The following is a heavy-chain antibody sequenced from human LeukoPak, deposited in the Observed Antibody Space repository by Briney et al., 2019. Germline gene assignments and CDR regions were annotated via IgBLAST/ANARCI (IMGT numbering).Heavy chain of an antibody. Sequence: SETLSLTCAVYGGSFSGYYWSWIRQPPGKGLEWIGEINHSGSTNYNPSLKSRVTISVDTSKNQLSLKLSSVTAADTAVYYCARVQDRAAAGRGDYWGQGTLVTVSS. J-gene: IGHJ4*02. CDR3: ARVQDRAAAGRGDY. CDR1: GGSFSGYY. V-gene: IGHV4-34*01. D-gene: IGHD6-13*01. CDR2: INHSGST.